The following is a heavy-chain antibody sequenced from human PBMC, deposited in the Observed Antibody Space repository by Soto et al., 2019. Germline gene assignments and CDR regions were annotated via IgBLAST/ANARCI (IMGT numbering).Heavy chain of an antibody. J-gene: IGHJ5*02. V-gene: IGHV3-21*01. Sequence: EVQLVESGGGLVKPGGSLRLSCAASGFTFSSYSMNWVRQAPGKGLEWVSSISSSSSYIYYADSVKGRFTISRDNAKNSLYLQMNSLRAEDTAVYYCARDGHYDILTGYYVKSWFDPWGQGTLVTVSS. CDR2: ISSSSSYI. CDR1: GFTFSSYS. D-gene: IGHD3-9*01. CDR3: ARDGHYDILTGYYVKSWFDP.